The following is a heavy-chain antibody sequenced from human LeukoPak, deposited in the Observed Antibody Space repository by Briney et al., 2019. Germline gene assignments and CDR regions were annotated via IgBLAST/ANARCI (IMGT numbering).Heavy chain of an antibody. V-gene: IGHV4-34*01. J-gene: IGHJ5*02. D-gene: IGHD3-10*01. CDR3: ARGRLGYYGSGSYHKGFDP. Sequence: SETLCLTCAVYGGSFSGYYWSWTRQPPGKGLEWIGEINHSGSTNYNPSLKSRVTISVDTSKNQSSLKLSAVTAADTAVYYCARGRLGYYGSGSYHKGFDPWGQGTLVTVSS. CDR1: GGSFSGYY. CDR2: INHSGST.